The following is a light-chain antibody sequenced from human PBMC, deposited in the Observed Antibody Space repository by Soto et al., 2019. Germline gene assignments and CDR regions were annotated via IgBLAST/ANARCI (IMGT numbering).Light chain of an antibody. J-gene: IGLJ2*01. V-gene: IGLV4-69*01. CDR1: SGHSNYA. CDR3: QTWGAGIQV. Sequence: QLVLTQSPSASASLGASVKLTCTLSSGHSNYAIAWHQQQPEKGPRYLMKLNSDGSHGKGDGIPDRFSGSSSGAERYLTISSLQPEDEADYYCQTWGAGIQVFGGGTKLTVL. CDR2: LNSDGSH.